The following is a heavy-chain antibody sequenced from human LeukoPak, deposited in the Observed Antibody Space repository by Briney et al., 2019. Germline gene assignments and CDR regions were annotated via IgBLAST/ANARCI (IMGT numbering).Heavy chain of an antibody. V-gene: IGHV3-30*02. CDR3: AKDGYCGGDCYEDY. CDR2: IRCDGSNK. CDR1: GFTFSSYG. J-gene: IGHJ4*02. D-gene: IGHD2-21*02. Sequence: AGGSLRLSCAASGFTFSSYGMHWVRQAPGKGLEWVAFIRCDGSNKYYADSVKGRFTISRDNSKNTLYLQMNSLRAEDTAVYYCAKDGYCGGDCYEDYWGQGTLVTVSS.